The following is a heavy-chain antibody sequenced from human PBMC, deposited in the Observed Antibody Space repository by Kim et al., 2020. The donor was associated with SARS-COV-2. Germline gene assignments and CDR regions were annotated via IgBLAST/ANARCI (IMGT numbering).Heavy chain of an antibody. J-gene: IGHJ4*02. Sequence: STPSLKSRITILVDTSKNHFSLKLSSVTAADTAVYYCARGKVASTGSFDFWGQGTLVTVSS. D-gene: IGHD5-12*01. CDR3: ARGKVASTGSFDF. V-gene: IGHV4-31*02.